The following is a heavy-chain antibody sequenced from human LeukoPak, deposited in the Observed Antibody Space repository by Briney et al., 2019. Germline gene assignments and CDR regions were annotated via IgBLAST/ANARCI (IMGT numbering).Heavy chain of an antibody. D-gene: IGHD5-12*01. CDR3: ARGPIVAASGFDY. V-gene: IGHV4-39*07. J-gene: IGHJ4*02. CDR1: GGSISSSSYY. CDR2: IYYSGST. Sequence: SETLSLTCTVSGGSISSSSYYWGWIRQPPGKGLEWIGSIYYSGSTYYNPSLKSRVTISVDTSKNQFSLKLSSVTAADTAVYYCARGPIVAASGFDYWGQGTLVTVSS.